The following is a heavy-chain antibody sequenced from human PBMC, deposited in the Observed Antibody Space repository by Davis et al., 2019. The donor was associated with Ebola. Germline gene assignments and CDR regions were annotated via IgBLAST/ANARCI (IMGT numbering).Heavy chain of an antibody. D-gene: IGHD4-11*01. CDR3: ARQMNDYSPSLADY. J-gene: IGHJ4*02. V-gene: IGHV3-21*01. CDR2: ISSSSSYI. CDR1: GFTFSSYS. Sequence: GESLKISCAASGFTFSSYSMNWVRQAPGKGLEWVSSISSSSSYIYYADSVKGRFTISRDNAKNSLYLQMNSLRAEDTAVYYCARQMNDYSPSLADYWGQGTLVTVSS.